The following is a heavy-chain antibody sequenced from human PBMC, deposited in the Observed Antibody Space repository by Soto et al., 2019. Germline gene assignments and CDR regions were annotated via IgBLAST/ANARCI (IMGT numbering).Heavy chain of an antibody. V-gene: IGHV1-3*01. D-gene: IGHD2-8*01. J-gene: IGHJ4*02. CDR2: INAGNGNT. Sequence: GASVKVSCKASGYTFTSYAMHWVRQAPGQRLEWMGWINAGNGNTKYSQKFQGRVTITRDTSASTAYMELSSLRSEDTAVYYCAREAGYCTNGVCYYYFDYWGQGTLVTVSS. CDR1: GYTFTSYA. CDR3: AREAGYCTNGVCYYYFDY.